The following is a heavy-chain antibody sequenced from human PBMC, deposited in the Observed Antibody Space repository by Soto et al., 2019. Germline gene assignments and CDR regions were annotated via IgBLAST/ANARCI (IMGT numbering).Heavy chain of an antibody. CDR1: GGSISSGDYF. J-gene: IGHJ4*02. D-gene: IGHD6-19*01. V-gene: IGHV4-39*01. CDR2: IYYSGST. Sequence: PSETLSLTCTVSGGSISSGDYFWGWIRQPPGKGLEWIGRIYYSGSTYYNASLKSRVTISVDTSKNQFSLKLSSVTAADTAVYYCARHPIYTTGWQIDYWGQGTLVTVSS. CDR3: ARHPIYTTGWQIDY.